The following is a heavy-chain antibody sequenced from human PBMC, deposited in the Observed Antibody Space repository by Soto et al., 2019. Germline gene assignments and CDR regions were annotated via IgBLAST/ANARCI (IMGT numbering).Heavy chain of an antibody. J-gene: IGHJ4*02. CDR1: GYTFSSFD. V-gene: IGHV1-8*01. CDR3: ARGSRTFDY. CDR2: MSPNSGNA. Sequence: ASVKVSCKASGYTFSSFDISWVRQATGQGLEWMGWMSPNSGNAGYAQNFQGKVTMTSNTPISTAYLELTSLRSEDTAVYYCARGSRTFDYWGQGTQVTVSS.